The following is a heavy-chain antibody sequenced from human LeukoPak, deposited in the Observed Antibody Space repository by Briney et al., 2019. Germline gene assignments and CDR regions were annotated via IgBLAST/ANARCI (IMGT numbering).Heavy chain of an antibody. D-gene: IGHD1-26*01. CDR2: ISYDGSNK. V-gene: IGHV3-30*18. CDR3: AKGFKWELLPAPDY. CDR1: GFTFSSYG. Sequence: GRSLRLSCAASGFTFSSYGMHWVRQAPGKGLEWVAVISYDGSNKYYADSVKGRFTISRDNSKNTLYLQMNSQRAEDTAVYYCAKGFKWELLPAPDYWGQGTLVTVSS. J-gene: IGHJ4*02.